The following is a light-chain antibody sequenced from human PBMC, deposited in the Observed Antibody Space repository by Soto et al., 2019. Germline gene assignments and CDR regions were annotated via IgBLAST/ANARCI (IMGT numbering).Light chain of an antibody. J-gene: IGLJ2*01. CDR1: ALPKQY. V-gene: IGLV3-25*03. Sequence: SYELTQPPSGSVSPGQTARITCSGDALPKQYAYWYQQKPGQAPVLVIYKDSERPSGIPERFSGSSSGTTVTLTISGVQAEDEADYYCQSADSSGTYPDVVFGGGTKLTVL. CDR3: QSADSSGTYPDVV. CDR2: KDS.